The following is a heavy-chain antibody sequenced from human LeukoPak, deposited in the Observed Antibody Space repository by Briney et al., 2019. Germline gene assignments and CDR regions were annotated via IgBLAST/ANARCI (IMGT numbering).Heavy chain of an antibody. V-gene: IGHV1-69*04. CDR2: IIPILGIA. D-gene: IGHD3-22*01. CDR3: ARVYYYDSSGYSTSMYYFDY. J-gene: IGHJ4*02. Sequence: SVKVSCKASGGTFSSYAISWVRQAPGQGLEWMGRIIPILGIANYAQKFQGRVTMTRDTSTSTVYMELSSLRSEDTAVYYCARVYYYDSSGYSTSMYYFDYWGQGTLVTVSS. CDR1: GGTFSSYA.